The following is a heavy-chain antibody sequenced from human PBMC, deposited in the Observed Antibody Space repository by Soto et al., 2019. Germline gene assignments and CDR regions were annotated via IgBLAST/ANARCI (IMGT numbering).Heavy chain of an antibody. D-gene: IGHD5-18*01. Sequence: VASVKVSCKASGYTFTSYYMHWVRQAPGQGLEWMGIINPSGGSTSYAQKFQGRVTMTRDTSTSTVYMELSSLRSEDTAVYYCARVYPSDTRYGYVGNNWFDPWGQGTLVTVS. J-gene: IGHJ5*02. V-gene: IGHV1-46*03. CDR2: INPSGGST. CDR1: GYTFTSYY. CDR3: ARVYPSDTRYGYVGNNWFDP.